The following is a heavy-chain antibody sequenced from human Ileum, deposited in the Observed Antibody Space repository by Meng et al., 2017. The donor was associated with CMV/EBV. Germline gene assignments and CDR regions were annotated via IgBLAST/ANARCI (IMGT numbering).Heavy chain of an antibody. J-gene: IGHJ4*02. CDR1: GFTFDNYA. CDR2: ISGSGGSA. CDR3: AKCQSYYGSGSYSDY. D-gene: IGHD3-10*01. Sequence: GGSLRLSCAASGFTFDNYAMIWVRQAPGRGLEWVSGISGSGGSAYYADSVKGRFFISRDNSENTLNLQMNSLRAEDTAVYFCAKCQSYYGSGSYSDYWGQGTLVTVSS. V-gene: IGHV3-23*01.